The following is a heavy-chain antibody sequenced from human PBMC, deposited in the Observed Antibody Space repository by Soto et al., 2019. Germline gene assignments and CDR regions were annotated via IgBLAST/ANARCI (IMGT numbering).Heavy chain of an antibody. J-gene: IGHJ5*02. CDR1: GGTFSSYT. D-gene: IGHD2-2*01. Sequence: SVKVSCKASGGTFSSYTISWVRQAPGQGLEWMGRIIPILGIANYAQKFQGRVTITADKSTSTAYMELSSLRSEDTAVYYCARVGDLGYCSSTSCRARFDPWGQGTLVTVSS. V-gene: IGHV1-69*02. CDR3: ARVGDLGYCSSTSCRARFDP. CDR2: IIPILGIA.